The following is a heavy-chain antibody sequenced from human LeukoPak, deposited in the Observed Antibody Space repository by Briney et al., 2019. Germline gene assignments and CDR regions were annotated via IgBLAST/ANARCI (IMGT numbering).Heavy chain of an antibody. V-gene: IGHV4-31*03. Sequence: SQTLSLTCTVSGGSISSGGYYWSWIRQHPGKGLEWIGYIYYSGSTYYNPSLKSRVTISVDTSKNQFSLKLSSVTAADTAVYYCARNEGGWEPQQLPYYYYGMDVWGQGTTVTVSS. D-gene: IGHD6-13*01. CDR1: GGSISSGGYY. J-gene: IGHJ6*02. CDR3: ARNEGGWEPQQLPYYYYGMDV. CDR2: IYYSGST.